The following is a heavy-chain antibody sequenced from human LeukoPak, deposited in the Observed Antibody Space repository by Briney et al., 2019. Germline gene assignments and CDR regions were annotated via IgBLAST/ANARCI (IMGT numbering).Heavy chain of an antibody. D-gene: IGHD1-7*01. CDR1: GGSISSSSYY. J-gene: IGHJ6*03. V-gene: IGHV4-31*03. CDR2: IYYSGST. CDR3: ARVVTGTDLWAYYYYMDV. Sequence: PSETLSLTCTVSGGSISSSSYYWGWIRQHPGKGLEWIGYIYYSGSTYYNPSLKSRVTISVDTSKNQFSLKLSSVTAADTAVYYCARVVTGTDLWAYYYYMDVWGKGTTVTVSS.